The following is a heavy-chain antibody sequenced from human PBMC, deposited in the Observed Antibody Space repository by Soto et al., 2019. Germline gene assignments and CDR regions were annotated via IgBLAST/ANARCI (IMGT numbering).Heavy chain of an antibody. V-gene: IGHV4-34*01. J-gene: IGHJ5*02. CDR1: GGSFSGYY. CDR2: INHSGST. D-gene: IGHD1-7*01. CDR3: ARGALLNYQGGKNCFVP. Sequence: SETLSLTCAVYGGSFSGYYWSWIRQPPGKGLEWIGEINHSGSTNYNPSFKSRVTISVDTSKNQFSLKLSSVTAADTAVYYCARGALLNYQGGKNCFVPSGPGTLVTVS.